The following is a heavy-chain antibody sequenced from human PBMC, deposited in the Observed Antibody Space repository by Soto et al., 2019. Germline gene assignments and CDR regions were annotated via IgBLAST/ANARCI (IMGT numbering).Heavy chain of an antibody. Sequence: SETLSLTCTVSSGSVSSGPYYWSWIRQSPGRGLEWIGYIYNSRSTNYNPSLKSRVTISVDTSKNQFSLRLTSVTAADTAVYYCARDHRGYDRGVYYYYGMDVWGQGTTVTVSS. J-gene: IGHJ6*02. CDR3: ARDHRGYDRGVYYYYGMDV. CDR1: SGSVSSGPYY. CDR2: IYNSRST. V-gene: IGHV4-61*01. D-gene: IGHD3-10*01.